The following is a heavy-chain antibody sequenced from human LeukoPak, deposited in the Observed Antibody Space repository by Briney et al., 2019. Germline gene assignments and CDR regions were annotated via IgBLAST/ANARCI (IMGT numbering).Heavy chain of an antibody. D-gene: IGHD3-16*02. CDR3: ARDGQPPYDYVWGSYRQRWDAFDI. CDR2: ISAYNGNT. V-gene: IGHV1-18*01. Sequence: ASVKVSCKASGYTFTSYGISWVRQAPGQGLEWMGWISAYNGNTNYAQKLQGRVTMTTDTSTSTAYMELRSLRSDDTAVYYCARDGQPPYDYVWGSYRQRWDAFDIWGQGTMVTVSS. CDR1: GYTFTSYG. J-gene: IGHJ3*02.